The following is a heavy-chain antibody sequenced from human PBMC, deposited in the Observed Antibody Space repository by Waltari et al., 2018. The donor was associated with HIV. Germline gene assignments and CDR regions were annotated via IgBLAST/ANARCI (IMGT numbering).Heavy chain of an antibody. CDR3: ASACSDSLGFDY. CDR1: GFTVSSNY. CDR2: IYSGGST. D-gene: IGHD3-10*02. V-gene: IGHV3-53*01. J-gene: IGHJ4*02. Sequence: EVQLVESGGGLLQPGGSLRLSCAASGFTVSSNYLSWVRQAPGKGLEWVSVIYSGGSTYYADSVKGRFTISRDNSKNTLYLQMNSLRAEDTAVYYCASACSDSLGFDYWGQGTLVTVSS.